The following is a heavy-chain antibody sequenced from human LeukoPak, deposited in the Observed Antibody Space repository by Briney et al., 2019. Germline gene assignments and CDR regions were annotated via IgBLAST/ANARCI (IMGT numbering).Heavy chain of an antibody. D-gene: IGHD3-3*01. CDR2: ISSSSSYI. J-gene: IGHJ3*02. CDR3: ARGDRYYDFWSGYYDAFDI. Sequence: GGSLRLSCAASGFTFSSYSMNWVRQAPGKGLEWVSSISSSSSYIYYADSVKGRSTISRDNAKNSLYLQMNSLRAEDTAVYYCARGDRYYDFWSGYYDAFDIWGQGTMVTVSS. CDR1: GFTFSSYS. V-gene: IGHV3-21*01.